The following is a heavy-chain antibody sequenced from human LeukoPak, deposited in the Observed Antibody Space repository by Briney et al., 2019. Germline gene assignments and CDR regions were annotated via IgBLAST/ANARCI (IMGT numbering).Heavy chain of an antibody. D-gene: IGHD3-22*01. Sequence: SETLSLTCTVSGGSISSYYWSWIRQPAGKGLEWIGRIYTSGSTNYNPSLKSRVTMSVDTSKNQFSLKLSSVTAADTAVYYCARVSYDSSGYYSTIDYWGQGTLVTVSS. J-gene: IGHJ4*02. CDR2: IYTSGST. CDR1: GGSISSYY. CDR3: ARVSYDSSGYYSTIDY. V-gene: IGHV4-4*07.